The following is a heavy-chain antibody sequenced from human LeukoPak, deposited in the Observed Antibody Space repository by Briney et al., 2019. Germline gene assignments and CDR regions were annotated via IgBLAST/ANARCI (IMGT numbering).Heavy chain of an antibody. V-gene: IGHV4-39*01. Sequence: SETLSLTCTVSGGSISSSSYYWAWIRQPPGKGLEWIVSIYYSGRTYYNPSLKSRVIISVDTSKNQFSLKLSSVTAANTALYYCARHEYNQDSSGYYVPTDFDYWGQGTLVTVSS. CDR2: IYYSGRT. CDR1: GGSISSSSYY. J-gene: IGHJ4*02. D-gene: IGHD3-22*01. CDR3: ARHEYNQDSSGYYVPTDFDY.